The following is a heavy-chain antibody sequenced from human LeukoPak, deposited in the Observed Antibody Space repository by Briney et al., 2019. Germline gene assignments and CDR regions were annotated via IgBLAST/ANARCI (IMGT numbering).Heavy chain of an antibody. V-gene: IGHV3-53*01. Sequence: GGSLRLACAASGFTVSSNYMSWVRQAPGKGLEWVPVIYSGGTTYYADSVKGRFTISRDNSKNTMYLQMNSLRAEDTAVYYCARDYYDSSGYYYGYFQHWGQGTLATVSS. CDR2: IYSGGTT. D-gene: IGHD3-22*01. CDR3: ARDYYDSSGYYYGYFQH. J-gene: IGHJ1*01. CDR1: GFTVSSNY.